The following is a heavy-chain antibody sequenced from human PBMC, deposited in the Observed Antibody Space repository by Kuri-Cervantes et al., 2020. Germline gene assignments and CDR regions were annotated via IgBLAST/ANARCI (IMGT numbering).Heavy chain of an antibody. CDR1: GFTFSTYA. D-gene: IGHD4-11*01. CDR3: ARDISNYDFFDY. J-gene: IGHJ4*02. V-gene: IGHV3-9*01. CDR2: ISWNSGSI. Sequence: SLKISCAASGFTFSTYAMSWVRQAPGKGLEWVSGISWNSGSIGYADSVKGRFTISRDNAKNSLYLQMNSLRAEDTALYYCARDISNYDFFDYWGQGTLVTVSS.